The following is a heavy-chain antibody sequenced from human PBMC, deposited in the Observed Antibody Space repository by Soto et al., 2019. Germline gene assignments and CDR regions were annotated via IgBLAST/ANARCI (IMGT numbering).Heavy chain of an antibody. CDR3: ARPPPRGTWELRDNNGFDP. CDR2: IYYSGST. Sequence: SETLSLTCTVSGGSISSYYWGWIRQPPGKGLEWIGSIYYSGSTYYNPSLKSRVTISVDTSKNQFSLKLSSVTAADTAVYYCARPPPRGTWELRDNNGFDPWGQGTLVTVSS. V-gene: IGHV4-39*01. CDR1: GGSISSYY. D-gene: IGHD1-26*01. J-gene: IGHJ5*02.